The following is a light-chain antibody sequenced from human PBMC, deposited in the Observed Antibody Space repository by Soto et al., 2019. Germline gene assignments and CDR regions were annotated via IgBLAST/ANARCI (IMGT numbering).Light chain of an antibody. CDR2: DVS. CDR3: SSYTSSSTVV. Sequence: QSVLTHPASVSWSTGQSITISCTGTSSDVGGYNYVSWYQQHPGKAPKLMIYDVSNRPSGVSNRFSGSKSGNTASLTISGLQAEDEADYYCSSYTSSSTVVFGGGTKLTVL. V-gene: IGLV2-14*01. CDR1: SSDVGGYNY. J-gene: IGLJ2*01.